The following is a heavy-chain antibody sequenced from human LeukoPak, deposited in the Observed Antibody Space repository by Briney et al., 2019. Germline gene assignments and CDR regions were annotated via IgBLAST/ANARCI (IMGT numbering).Heavy chain of an antibody. D-gene: IGHD4-23*01. J-gene: IGHJ4*02. CDR1: GGSITSTNNY. Sequence: SETLSLTCTVSGGSITSTNNYWGWLRQSPGKGLEWIGRIHYSGSTYYHPSLKSRVTISVDTSTNQFFLHLSSVTAADTAVYYCARGWELDPFDYWGQGTLVTVSS. V-gene: IGHV4-39*07. CDR3: ARGWELDPFDY. CDR2: IHYSGST.